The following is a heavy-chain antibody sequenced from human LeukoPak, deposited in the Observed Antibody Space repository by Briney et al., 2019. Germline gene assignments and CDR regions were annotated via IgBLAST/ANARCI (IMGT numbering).Heavy chain of an antibody. J-gene: IGHJ4*02. Sequence: ASVKVSCKASGYTFTSYGISWARQATGQGLEWMGWMNPNSGNTGYAQKFQGRVTITRNTSIRTAYMELSSLRSEDTAVYYCARTPRYCSSTSCSYYFDYWGQGTLVTVSS. CDR3: ARTPRYCSSTSCSYYFDY. V-gene: IGHV1-8*03. CDR1: GYTFTSYG. D-gene: IGHD2-2*01. CDR2: MNPNSGNT.